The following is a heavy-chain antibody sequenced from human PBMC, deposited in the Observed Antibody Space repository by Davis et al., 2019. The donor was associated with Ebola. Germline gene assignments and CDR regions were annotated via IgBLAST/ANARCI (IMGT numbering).Heavy chain of an antibody. CDR3: ARGYDYDFWSGYGY. V-gene: IGHV3-23*01. CDR2: ISSSGGAT. CDR1: GLTFSSYA. J-gene: IGHJ4*02. D-gene: IGHD3-3*01. Sequence: PGGSLRLSCAVSGLTFSSYAMSWVRQAPGKGLEWVSTISSSGGATYYADSVKGRFTISRDNSKNTLYLQMNSLRAEDTAVYYCARGYDYDFWSGYGYWGQGTLVTVSS.